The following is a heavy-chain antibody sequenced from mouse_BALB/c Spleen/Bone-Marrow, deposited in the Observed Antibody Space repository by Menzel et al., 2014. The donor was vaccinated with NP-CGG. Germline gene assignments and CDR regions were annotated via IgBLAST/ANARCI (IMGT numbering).Heavy chain of an antibody. Sequence: SGPELVKPGASVKISCKASGYTFTDYNMHWVKQSHGKSPEWIGYIYPYNGGTGYNQKFKSKATLTVDNSSSTAYMELRSLTSEDSAVYYCARLGRDYWGQGTTLTVSS. CDR1: GYTFTDYN. J-gene: IGHJ2*01. CDR2: IYPYNGGT. CDR3: ARLGRDY. D-gene: IGHD4-1*01. V-gene: IGHV1S29*02.